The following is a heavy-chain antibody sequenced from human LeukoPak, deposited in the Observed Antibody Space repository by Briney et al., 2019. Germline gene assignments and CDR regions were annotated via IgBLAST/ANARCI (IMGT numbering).Heavy chain of an antibody. Sequence: GRSLRLSCAASGFTFSSYGMHWVRQAPGKGLEWVAVISYDGSNKYYADSVKGRFTISRDNSKNSLYLQMNSLRAEDTAVYYCAKPGGTTVTTLWIRNLDYWGQGTLVTVSS. J-gene: IGHJ4*02. V-gene: IGHV3-30*18. CDR1: GFTFSSYG. D-gene: IGHD4-17*01. CDR2: ISYDGSNK. CDR3: AKPGGTTVTTLWIRNLDY.